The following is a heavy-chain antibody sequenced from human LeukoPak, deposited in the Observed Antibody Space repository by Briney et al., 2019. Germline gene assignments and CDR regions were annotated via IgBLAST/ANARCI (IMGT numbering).Heavy chain of an antibody. CDR2: IYSGGST. J-gene: IGHJ4*02. V-gene: IGHV3-66*02. CDR3: ARGLDYFDY. CDR1: GFTVSSNY. Sequence: GGSLRLSCIASGFTVSSNYMTWVRQAPGKGLEWVSVIYSGGSTYYADSVKGRFIISRDNSKNTLNLQMSSLRAEDTAVYYCARGLDYFDYWGQGTLVTVSS.